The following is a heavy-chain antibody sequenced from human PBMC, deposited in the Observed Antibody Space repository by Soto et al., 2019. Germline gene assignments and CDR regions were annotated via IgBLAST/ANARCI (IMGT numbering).Heavy chain of an antibody. D-gene: IGHD2-2*01. V-gene: IGHV4-31*03. CDR3: ARESSPPSPPQLDV. Sequence: ASETLSLTCTVSGGSISSGGYYWSWIRQHPGKGLEWIGYIYYSGSTYYNPSLKSRVTISVDTSKNQFSLKLSSVTAADTAVYYCARESSPPSPPQLDVWGQGTTVTVSS. J-gene: IGHJ6*02. CDR2: IYYSGST. CDR1: GGSISSGGYY.